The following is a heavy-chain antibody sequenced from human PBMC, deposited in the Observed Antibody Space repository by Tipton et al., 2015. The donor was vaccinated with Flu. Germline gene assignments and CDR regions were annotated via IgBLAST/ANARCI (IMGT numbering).Heavy chain of an antibody. V-gene: IGHV4-39*07. CDR3: ATVTSFYFFFDS. CDR1: GGSISSSTYY. CDR2: IYYSGTT. D-gene: IGHD2-2*01. J-gene: IGHJ4*02. Sequence: TLSLTCTVSGGSISSSTYYWGWIRQPPGKGLEWVGNIYYSGTTYYNPSLQSRVTISADTSKNQFSLQLSSVTAADTAVYYCATVTSFYFFFDSWGQGTLVAVSS.